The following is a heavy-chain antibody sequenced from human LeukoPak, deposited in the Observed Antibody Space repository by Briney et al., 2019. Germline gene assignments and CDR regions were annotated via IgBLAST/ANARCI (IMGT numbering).Heavy chain of an antibody. CDR3: ARGKRGFGDPYSFFDY. J-gene: IGHJ4*02. D-gene: IGHD4-17*01. V-gene: IGHV3-74*01. CDR2: INRDGGSA. Sequence: GGSLRLSCRASGFTLIDYWMHWVRQAPGEGLVWVSRINRDGGSAGYADFVKGRFTISRDNAKNTLSMQMDNLRVEDTAIYYCARGKRGFGDPYSFFDYWGQGALVTVSS. CDR1: GFTLIDYW.